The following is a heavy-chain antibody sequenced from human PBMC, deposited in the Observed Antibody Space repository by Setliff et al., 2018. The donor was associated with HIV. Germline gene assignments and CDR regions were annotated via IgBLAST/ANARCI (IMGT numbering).Heavy chain of an antibody. Sequence: SETLSLTCSVSGGSISSYYWGWIRQPAGKGLEWIGRLHRSGNTINNPSLNSRVTISVDTSKNHFSLNLHSVNAADTAVYYCARVGANANFDYWGQGTQVTVSS. CDR1: GGSISSYY. V-gene: IGHV4-4*07. J-gene: IGHJ4*02. CDR3: ARVGANANFDY. D-gene: IGHD1-26*01. CDR2: LHRSGNT.